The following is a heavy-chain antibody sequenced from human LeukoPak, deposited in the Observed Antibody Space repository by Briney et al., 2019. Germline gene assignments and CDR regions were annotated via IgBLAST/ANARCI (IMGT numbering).Heavy chain of an antibody. CDR2: IYPGDSDT. Sequence: GESLKISCKGSGYSFTSYWIGWVRQMPGKGLEWMGIIYPGDSDTRYSPSFQGQVAISANKSISTAYLQWSSLKASDTAMYYCAIDYYDSSGYYLPVAFDIWGQGTMVTVSS. D-gene: IGHD3-22*01. CDR1: GYSFTSYW. V-gene: IGHV5-51*01. CDR3: AIDYYDSSGYYLPVAFDI. J-gene: IGHJ3*02.